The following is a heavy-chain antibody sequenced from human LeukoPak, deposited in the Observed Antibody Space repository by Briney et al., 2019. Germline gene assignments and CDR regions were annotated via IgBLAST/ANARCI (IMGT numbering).Heavy chain of an antibody. D-gene: IGHD6-13*01. CDR1: GGSISSSSYY. J-gene: IGHJ4*02. CDR2: IYYSGST. V-gene: IGHV4-39*01. Sequence: SETLSLTCTVSGGSISSSSYYWDWIRQPPGKGLEWIGSIYYSGSTYYNPSLKSRVTISVDTSKNQFSLKLSSVTAADTAVYYCARGLRRSLRWVSRVAAVERGYWGQGTLVTVSS. CDR3: ARGLRRSLRWVSRVAAVERGY.